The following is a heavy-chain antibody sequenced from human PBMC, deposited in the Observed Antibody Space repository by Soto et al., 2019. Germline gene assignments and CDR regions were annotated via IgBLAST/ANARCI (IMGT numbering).Heavy chain of an antibody. J-gene: IGHJ5*02. Sequence: PXATLGLTFTVPGGSISSGDYYWSWIRQPPGKGLEWIGYIYYSGSTYYNPSLKSRVTISVDTSKNQFSLKLSSVTAADTAVYYCARGASYCTNGVCYPNWFDPWGQGTLVTVSS. CDR1: GGSISSGDYY. CDR3: ARGASYCTNGVCYPNWFDP. V-gene: IGHV4-30-4*01. D-gene: IGHD2-8*01. CDR2: IYYSGST.